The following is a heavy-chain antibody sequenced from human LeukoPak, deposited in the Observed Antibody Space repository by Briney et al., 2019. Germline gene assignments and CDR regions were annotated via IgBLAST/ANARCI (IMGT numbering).Heavy chain of an antibody. Sequence: SETLSLTCTVSAGSISSVDSYWSWIRQPPGKGLEWIGYIYYIGSTYYNPSLKSRVTISVDTSKNQFSLKLSSVTAADTAVYYCARGRSSSWYFPYFDYWGQGTLVTVSS. J-gene: IGHJ4*02. CDR3: ARGRSSSWYFPYFDY. D-gene: IGHD6-13*01. CDR1: AGSISSVDSY. CDR2: IYYIGST. V-gene: IGHV4-30-4*01.